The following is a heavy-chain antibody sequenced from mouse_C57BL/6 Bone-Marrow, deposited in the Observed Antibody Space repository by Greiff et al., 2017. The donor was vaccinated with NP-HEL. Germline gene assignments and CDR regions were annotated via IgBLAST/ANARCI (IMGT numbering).Heavy chain of an antibody. J-gene: IGHJ2*01. CDR1: GFNIKNTY. V-gene: IGHV14-3*01. CDR3: ARRQLRLLYFDY. CDR2: IDPANGNT. Sequence: EVQLQQSVAELVRPGASVKLSCTASGFNIKNTYMHWVKQRPEQGLEWIGRIDPANGNTKYAPKFQGKATITADPSSNTAYLQLSRLPSEDTAIYYCARRQLRLLYFDYWGQGTTLTVSS. D-gene: IGHD3-2*02.